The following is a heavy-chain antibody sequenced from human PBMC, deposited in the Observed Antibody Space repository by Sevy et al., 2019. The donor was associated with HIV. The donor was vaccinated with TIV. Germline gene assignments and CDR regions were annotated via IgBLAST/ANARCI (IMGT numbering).Heavy chain of an antibody. CDR3: ARVLKYYDFWSGYYKGFDY. CDR1: GDSVSSNSAA. V-gene: IGHV6-1*01. D-gene: IGHD3-3*01. CDR2: TYYRSKWYN. J-gene: IGHJ4*02. Sequence: SQTLSLTCAISGDSVSSNSAAWNWIRQSPSRGLEWLGRTYYRSKWYNDYVVSVKSRITINPDTSKNQFSLQLNSVTPEDTAVYYCARVLKYYDFWSGYYKGFDYWGQGTLVTVSS.